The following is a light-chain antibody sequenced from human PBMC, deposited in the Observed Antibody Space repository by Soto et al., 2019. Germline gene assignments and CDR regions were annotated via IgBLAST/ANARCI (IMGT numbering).Light chain of an antibody. J-gene: IGKJ4*01. CDR3: QSYTTSPPWLT. Sequence: EIVLTQSPGTLSLSPGERATLSCMASQSVSSSYLGWYQQKPGQAPRLLIYGASNRATGIPDRFSGSGSGTDFTLTISRLEPEDFAVYYCQSYTTSPPWLTFGGGTKVEIK. V-gene: IGKV3-20*01. CDR2: GAS. CDR1: QSVSSSY.